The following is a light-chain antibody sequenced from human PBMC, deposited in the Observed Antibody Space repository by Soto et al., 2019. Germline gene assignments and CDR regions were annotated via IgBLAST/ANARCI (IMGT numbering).Light chain of an antibody. CDR3: QPYSITPRT. J-gene: IGKJ2*01. V-gene: IGKV4-1*01. Sequence: DIVMAQSPDSLAVSLGERATIKCRSSQSVLNTPNNKNFLAWYQQKPGQPPKLLIHWASTRESGVPHRFSGSGSGTDFTLNVRSLQAEAVAVYCCQPYSITPRTFGQGTQLEI. CDR2: WAS. CDR1: QSVLNTPNNKNF.